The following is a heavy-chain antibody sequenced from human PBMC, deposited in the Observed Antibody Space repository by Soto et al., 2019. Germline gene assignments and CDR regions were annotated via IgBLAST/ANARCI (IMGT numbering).Heavy chain of an antibody. J-gene: IGHJ4*02. V-gene: IGHV4-59*01. CDR2: IHYNGNT. CDR1: GDSISSYS. CDR3: AREGNLGRWIQPLDS. Sequence: QVQLQVSGPGLVKPSETLSLTCTVSGDSISSYSWSWIRQPPGKGLEWIGNIHYNGNTKYSPSLKRRATMAVDTSKNHFSLKLISVTTADTAVYFCAREGNLGRWIQPLDSWGQGALFTVSS. D-gene: IGHD2-2*03.